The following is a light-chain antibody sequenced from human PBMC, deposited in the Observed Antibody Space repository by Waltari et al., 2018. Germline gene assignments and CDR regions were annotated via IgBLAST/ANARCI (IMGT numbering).Light chain of an antibody. CDR2: DAS. Sequence: EIVLTQSPATLSLSPGERATLSCRASQSVSSYLAWYQQKPGQAPRLLIYDASNRATGIPARFSGSGSGTDFTLTISSLEPEDFAVYDGQQRSNWPGLITFGQGTRLEIK. CDR1: QSVSSY. V-gene: IGKV3-11*01. CDR3: QQRSNWPGLIT. J-gene: IGKJ5*01.